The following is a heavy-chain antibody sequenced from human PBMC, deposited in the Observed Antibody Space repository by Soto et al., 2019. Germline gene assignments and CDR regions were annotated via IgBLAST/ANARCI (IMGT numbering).Heavy chain of an antibody. CDR3: ARHGYNYGGGYFDY. J-gene: IGHJ4*02. V-gene: IGHV3-66*04. CDR1: GFTVSSNY. D-gene: IGHD5-18*01. Sequence: GGSLRLSCAASGFTVSSNYMSWVRQAPGKGLEWISIIYSAGNTYYADSVKGRFTISRDNSKNTLYLQVNSLRAEDTAVYYCARHGYNYGGGYFDYWGQGTLVTVSS. CDR2: IYSAGNT.